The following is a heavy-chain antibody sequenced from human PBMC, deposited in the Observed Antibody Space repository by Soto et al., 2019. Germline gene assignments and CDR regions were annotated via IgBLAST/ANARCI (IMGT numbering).Heavy chain of an antibody. CDR1: GFSLSTTGMR. CDR2: IDWDDDK. Sequence: ESGPTLVNPTQTLTLTCTFSGFSLSTTGMRVSWIRQPPGKALEWLARIDWDDDKFYTTSLKTRLTISKDTSKNQVVLTMTNMDPVDTATYFCARIPGWLQGFDSWGQGTLVTSPQ. CDR3: ARIPGWLQGFDS. J-gene: IGHJ4*02. V-gene: IGHV2-70*04. D-gene: IGHD6-19*01.